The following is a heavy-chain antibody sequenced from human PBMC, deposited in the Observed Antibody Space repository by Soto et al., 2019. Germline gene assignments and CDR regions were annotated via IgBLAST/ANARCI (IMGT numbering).Heavy chain of an antibody. D-gene: IGHD3-9*01. Sequence: ASVKVSCKASGYTFTSYYMHWVRQAPGQGLEWMGIINPSGGSTSYAQKFQGRVTMTRDTSTSTVYMELSSLRPEDTAVYYCARTLTYYDILTGYQTYYYYGMDVWGQGTTVTV. V-gene: IGHV1-46*01. J-gene: IGHJ6*02. CDR1: GYTFTSYY. CDR2: INPSGGST. CDR3: ARTLTYYDILTGYQTYYYYGMDV.